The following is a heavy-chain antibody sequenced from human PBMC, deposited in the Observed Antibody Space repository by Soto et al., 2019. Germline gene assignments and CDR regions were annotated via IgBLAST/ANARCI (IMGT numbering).Heavy chain of an antibody. J-gene: IGHJ4*02. V-gene: IGHV2-26*01. D-gene: IGHD3-3*01. CDR2: LFSNDEK. Sequence: QVTLKESGPVLVKPTETLTLTCTVSGFSLSNARLGVSWIRQPPGKALEWLAHLFSNDEKSYSTSLKSRLTISKDTSKTQVVLTMTNIDPVDTATYYCARVLRDDDFWSGYYSLLYFDYWGQGTLVTVSS. CDR1: GFSLSNARLG. CDR3: ARVLRDDDFWSGYYSLLYFDY.